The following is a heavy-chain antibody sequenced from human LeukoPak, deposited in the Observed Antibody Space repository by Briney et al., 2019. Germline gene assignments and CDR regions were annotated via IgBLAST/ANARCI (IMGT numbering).Heavy chain of an antibody. Sequence: SETLSLTCTVSGGSIDSNSWTWLRQPPGKGLAWIGYIYYSGTTNYNPSLKSRVTMSVDMSKNQFSLKLSSVTAADTAVYYCARRSSSWKNWFDPWGQGTLVTVSS. J-gene: IGHJ5*02. CDR3: ARRSSSWKNWFDP. CDR1: GGSIDSNS. CDR2: IYYSGTT. V-gene: IGHV4-59*01. D-gene: IGHD6-13*01.